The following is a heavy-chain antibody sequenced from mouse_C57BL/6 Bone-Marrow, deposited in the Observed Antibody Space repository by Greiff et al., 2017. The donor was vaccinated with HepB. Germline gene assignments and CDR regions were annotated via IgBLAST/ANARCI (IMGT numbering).Heavy chain of an antibody. V-gene: IGHV1-55*01. CDR2: IYPGSGST. J-gene: IGHJ4*01. CDR3: ARVSTMITTTPYYYAMDY. CDR1: GYTFTSYW. Sequence: VQLQQPGAELVKPGASVKMSCKASGYTFTSYWITWVKQRPGQGLEWIGDIYPGSGSTNYNEKFKSKATLTVDTSSSTAYMQLSSLTSEDSAVYYCARVSTMITTTPYYYAMDYWGQGTSVTVSS. D-gene: IGHD2-4*01.